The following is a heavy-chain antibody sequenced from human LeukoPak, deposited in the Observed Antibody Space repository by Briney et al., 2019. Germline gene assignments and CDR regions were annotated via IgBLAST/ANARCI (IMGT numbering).Heavy chain of an antibody. CDR2: INHSGST. V-gene: IGHV4-34*01. D-gene: IGHD3-16*01. CDR3: ARGGNDYVWGRLNNWFDP. Sequence: SETLSLTCAVYGGSFSGYYWSWIRQPPGKGLEWIGEINHSGSTNYNPSLKSRVTISVDTSKKQFSLKLRSVTAADTAVYYCARGGNDYVWGRLNNWFDPWGQGTLVTVSS. J-gene: IGHJ5*02. CDR1: GGSFSGYY.